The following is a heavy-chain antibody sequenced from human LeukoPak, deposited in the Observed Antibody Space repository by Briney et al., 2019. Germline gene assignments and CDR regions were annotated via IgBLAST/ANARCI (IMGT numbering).Heavy chain of an antibody. D-gene: IGHD6-6*01. J-gene: IGHJ6*02. Sequence: GASVKVSCKASGYTFTSYGISWVRQAPGQGLEWMGWISAYNGNTNYAQKLQGRVTMTTDTSTSTAYMELRSLRSDDTAVYYCARDLDSSSSLGYHGMDVWGQGSTVTVSS. CDR1: GYTFTSYG. CDR2: ISAYNGNT. V-gene: IGHV1-18*01. CDR3: ARDLDSSSSLGYHGMDV.